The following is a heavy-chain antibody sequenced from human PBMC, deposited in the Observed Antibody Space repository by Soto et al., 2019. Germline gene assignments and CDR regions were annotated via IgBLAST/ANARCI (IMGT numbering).Heavy chain of an antibody. V-gene: IGHV4-59*01. CDR2: IYYSGST. Sequence: SETLSLTCTVSGGSISSYYWSWIRQPPGKGLEWIGYIYYSGSTNYNPSLKSRVTISVDTSKNQFSLKLSSVTAADTAVYYCAWIPSVGKDYWGQGTMVTVYS. CDR3: AWIPSVGKDY. J-gene: IGHJ4*02. CDR1: GGSISSYY. D-gene: IGHD2-2*03.